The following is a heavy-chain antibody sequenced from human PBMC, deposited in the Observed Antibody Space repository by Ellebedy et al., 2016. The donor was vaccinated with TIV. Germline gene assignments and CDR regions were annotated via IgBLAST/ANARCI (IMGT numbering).Heavy chain of an antibody. Sequence: GESLKISCAASGFSFSSYWLHWVRQAPGKGLEWVAVVSADGATNYHADSVEGRFTISRDNSQNTLYLQMNSLRPEDTAVYFCAKIVYTNRPGSYYYYGMDVWGQGTTVTVSS. CDR2: VSADGATN. D-gene: IGHD3-10*01. V-gene: IGHV3-30*18. CDR3: AKIVYTNRPGSYYYYGMDV. CDR1: GFSFSSYW. J-gene: IGHJ6*02.